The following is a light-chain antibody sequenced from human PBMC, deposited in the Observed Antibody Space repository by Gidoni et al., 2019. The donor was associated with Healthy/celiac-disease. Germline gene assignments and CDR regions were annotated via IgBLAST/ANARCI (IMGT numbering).Light chain of an antibody. CDR2: DAS. J-gene: IGKJ5*01. Sequence: EIVLTQSPATLSLSPGERATLSCRASQSVSSYLAWYQPKPGQAPRLLIYDASNRATGIPARFSGSGSGTDFTLTISSLEPEDFAVYYCQQRSNWITFXXXTRLEIK. CDR1: QSVSSY. CDR3: QQRSNWIT. V-gene: IGKV3-11*01.